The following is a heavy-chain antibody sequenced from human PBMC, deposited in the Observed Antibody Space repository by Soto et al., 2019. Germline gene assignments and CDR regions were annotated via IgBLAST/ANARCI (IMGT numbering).Heavy chain of an antibody. Sequence: ASVKVSCNASGYTFTSYGISWVRQAPGQGLEWMGWISAYNGNTNYAQKLQGRVTMTTDTSTSTAYMELRSLRSDDTAVYYCARDCGYCSGGSCYYWFDPWGQGTLVTVSS. CDR3: ARDCGYCSGGSCYYWFDP. V-gene: IGHV1-18*01. CDR1: GYTFTSYG. J-gene: IGHJ5*02. CDR2: ISAYNGNT. D-gene: IGHD2-15*01.